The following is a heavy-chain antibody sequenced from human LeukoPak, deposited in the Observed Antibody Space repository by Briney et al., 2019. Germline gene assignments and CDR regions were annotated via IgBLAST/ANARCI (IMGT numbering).Heavy chain of an antibody. CDR2: INWDGGNT. V-gene: IGHV3-43*01. CDR3: SNLPTVTYAFDI. J-gene: IGHJ3*02. D-gene: IGHD4-17*01. CDR1: GFTFDDYT. Sequence: PGGSLRLSCAASGFTFDDYTMHWVRQAPGKGAGGVSLINWDGGNTAYADSVRGRFTISRDNSKSSLYLQMTSLRTEDTALYYCSNLPTVTYAFDIWGQGTMVTVSS.